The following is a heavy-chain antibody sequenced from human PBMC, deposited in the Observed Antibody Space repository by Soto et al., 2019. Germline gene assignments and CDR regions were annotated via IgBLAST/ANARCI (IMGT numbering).Heavy chain of an antibody. Sequence: EVQILESGGDLVQPGGSLRLSCAASGFTFSSYAMSWVRQAPGEGLEWVSGISGSGGSTYYADSVKGRFSISRDNSTNTLYLQMNSLRAEDTAIYYCARVRGYIVVVPAARTYFDYWGQGILVLVSS. J-gene: IGHJ4*02. CDR1: GFTFSSYA. CDR3: ARVRGYIVVVPAARTYFDY. V-gene: IGHV3-23*01. CDR2: ISGSGGST. D-gene: IGHD2-2*01.